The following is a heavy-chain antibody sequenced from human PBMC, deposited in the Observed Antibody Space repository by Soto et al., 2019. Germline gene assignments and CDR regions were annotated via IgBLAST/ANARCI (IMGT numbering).Heavy chain of an antibody. CDR2: IIPVFGTT. J-gene: IGHJ6*02. Sequence: QVQLVQSGAEVKKPGSSVKVSCKASGGTFSKCSISWLRQAPGQGLEWMGGIIPVFGTTYYEEKFQGRVTIIADGSTSTAYMELRSLRSADTAVYYCATSSPYMFIGTPARIHYYYDMDVWGQGTTVTVSS. V-gene: IGHV1-69*01. CDR1: GGTFSKCS. CDR3: ATSSPYMFIGTPARIHYYYDMDV. D-gene: IGHD3-10*02.